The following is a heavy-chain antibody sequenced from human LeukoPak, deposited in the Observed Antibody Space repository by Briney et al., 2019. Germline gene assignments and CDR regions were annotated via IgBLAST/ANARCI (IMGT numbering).Heavy chain of an antibody. CDR1: GYTFTAYY. CDR2: INPNSGNT. J-gene: IGHJ5*02. V-gene: IGHV1-8*02. CDR3: ARGHNWFDP. Sequence: GASVKVSCKASGYTFTAYYMHWVRQAPGQGLEWMARINPNSGNTGYAQKFQGRVTMTRNTSISTAYMELSSLRSEDTAVYYCARGHNWFDPWGQGALVTVSS.